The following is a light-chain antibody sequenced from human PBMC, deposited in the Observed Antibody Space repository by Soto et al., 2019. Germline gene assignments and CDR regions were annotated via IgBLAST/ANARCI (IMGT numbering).Light chain of an antibody. Sequence: EIVLTQSPATLSLSPGERATLSCRASQSVDTFLAWYQQKPGRTPRLLIYDTSNRATGIPPRFSGSGSGTYFTLTISRLEPEDFAVYYCQVRTEWPPFMYSFGQGKKLEVK. J-gene: IGKJ2*01. V-gene: IGKV3-11*01. CDR2: DTS. CDR1: QSVDTF. CDR3: QVRTEWPPFMYS.